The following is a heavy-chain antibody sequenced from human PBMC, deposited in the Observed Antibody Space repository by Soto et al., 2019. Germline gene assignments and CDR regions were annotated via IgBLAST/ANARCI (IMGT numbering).Heavy chain of an antibody. D-gene: IGHD6-13*01. Sequence: ETLSPTCPVSGGSISSSFYYGDWIRQPPGKGLEWIGSFYFGGRTFYNPSLKSRVTISVDTSKNQFSLKLRSVTAADTAVYYCESSTAAGNRYNWFDPWGQGTLVTVYS. V-gene: IGHV4-39*01. J-gene: IGHJ5*02. CDR1: GGSISSSFYY. CDR3: ESSTAAGNRYNWFDP. CDR2: FYFGGRT.